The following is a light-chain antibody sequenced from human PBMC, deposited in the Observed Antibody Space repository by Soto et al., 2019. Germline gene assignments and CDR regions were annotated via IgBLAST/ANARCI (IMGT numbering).Light chain of an antibody. V-gene: IGKV1-27*01. CDR2: AAS. J-gene: IGKJ5*01. Sequence: DIDLTQSPSTLSASVGNRVTIAWRASQGISSYLAWYQQKPGKAPKLLIYAASTLQSGVPSRFSGSGSGTDFTLTISSLQPEDVATYYCQKYNSAPWTFGQGTRLEIK. CDR3: QKYNSAPWT. CDR1: QGISSY.